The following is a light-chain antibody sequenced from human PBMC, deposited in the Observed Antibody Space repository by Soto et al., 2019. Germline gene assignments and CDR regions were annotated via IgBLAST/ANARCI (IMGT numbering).Light chain of an antibody. CDR2: ATK. J-gene: IGLJ2*01. CDR1: RSNVGRNA. CDR3: AAWDDTLNGPL. Sequence: QSVLTQPPSASGTPGQTVTISCSGSRSNVGRNAVSWYQQVPGIAPKLLVFATKKRPSGVPDRFSGSASGASASLAISGLQSEDDADYYCAAWDDTLNGPLFGGGTKLTVL. V-gene: IGLV1-44*01.